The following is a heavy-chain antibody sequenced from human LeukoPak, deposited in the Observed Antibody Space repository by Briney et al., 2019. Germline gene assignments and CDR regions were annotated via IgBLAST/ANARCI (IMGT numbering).Heavy chain of an antibody. D-gene: IGHD3-22*01. Sequence: SGGSLRLPCAASGFTFSNAQMSGAPEAPGKGLEWVGCIKSKTHGGPTDYAAPVKGSFTISRDHSKNTQDQHMNRLQSEDTVVYYCTTDPEYYYDSNGYYYVIDYWGQGTLVTVSS. CDR1: GFTFSNAQ. CDR3: TTDPEYYYDSNGYYYVIDY. J-gene: IGHJ4*02. CDR2: IKSKTHGGPT. V-gene: IGHV3-15*01.